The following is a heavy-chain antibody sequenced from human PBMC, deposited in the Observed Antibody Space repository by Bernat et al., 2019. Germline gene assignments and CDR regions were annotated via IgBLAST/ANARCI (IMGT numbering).Heavy chain of an antibody. CDR2: IKKKDDGGTT. CDR3: AKDYWNYLDY. Sequence: EVQLVDSGGGLIKPGGSLRLSCVASGFSFSDAWMNWVRQTPEKGLEWVGRIKKKDDGGTTDYAAPVKGRFTISRDDSKNTVYLQMNSLKAEDTAVYYCAKDYWNYLDYWGRGTLVTVSS. V-gene: IGHV3-15*07. D-gene: IGHD1-1*01. J-gene: IGHJ4*02. CDR1: GFSFSDAW.